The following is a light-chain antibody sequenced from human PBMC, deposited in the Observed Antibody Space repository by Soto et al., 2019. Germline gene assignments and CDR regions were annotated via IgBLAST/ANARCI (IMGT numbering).Light chain of an antibody. CDR2: DAS. CDR3: QRYNSNSRT. CDR1: QNVDHW. J-gene: IGKJ1*01. Sequence: DIQMTQSPSTLSASVGDRVTSTCRASQNVDHWVAWYQQKPGKAPKFLIYDASNLESGVPSRFSGRGSGTEFTLTISSLQPDDFATYYCQRYNSNSRTFGQGTRV. V-gene: IGKV1-5*01.